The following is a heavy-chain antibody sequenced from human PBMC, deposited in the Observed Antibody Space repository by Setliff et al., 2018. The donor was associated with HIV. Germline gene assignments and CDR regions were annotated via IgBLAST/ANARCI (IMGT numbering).Heavy chain of an antibody. D-gene: IGHD3-3*01. CDR3: AKAAGTYYDFWSGYSSAFDI. Sequence: PGGSLRLSCAASGFTFSSYGMHWVRQAPGKGLEWVAVIWYDGSNKYYADSVKGRFTISRDNSKNTLYLQMNSLRAEDTAVYYCAKAAGTYYDFWSGYSSAFDIWGQGTMVTVSS. V-gene: IGHV3-33*06. CDR1: GFTFSSYG. J-gene: IGHJ3*02. CDR2: IWYDGSNK.